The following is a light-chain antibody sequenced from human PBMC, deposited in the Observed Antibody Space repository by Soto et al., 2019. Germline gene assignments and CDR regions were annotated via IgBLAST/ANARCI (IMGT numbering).Light chain of an antibody. CDR2: GVS. V-gene: IGKV3-20*01. CDR3: QQYYSYPQT. J-gene: IGKJ1*01. CDR1: QSVSSSY. Sequence: EIVLTQSPGTLSLSPGERATLSCRASQSVSSSYLAWYQQKPGQAPRLLIYGVSSRATGVPDRFSGSGSGTDFTLTISCLQSEDFATYYCQQYYSYPQTFGQGTKVEIK.